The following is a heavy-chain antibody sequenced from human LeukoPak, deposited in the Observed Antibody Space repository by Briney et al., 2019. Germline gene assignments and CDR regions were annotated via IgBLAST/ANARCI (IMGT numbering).Heavy chain of an antibody. CDR1: GFTFDDYA. Sequence: GGSLRLSCAASGFTFDDYAMHWVRQAPGKGLEWVSGISWNSGSIGYADSVKGRFTISRDNAKNSLYLQMNSLRAEDTAVYYCAKTLDYGDYEGDYYFDYWGQGTLVTVSS. D-gene: IGHD4-17*01. J-gene: IGHJ4*02. CDR2: ISWNSGSI. CDR3: AKTLDYGDYEGDYYFDY. V-gene: IGHV3-9*01.